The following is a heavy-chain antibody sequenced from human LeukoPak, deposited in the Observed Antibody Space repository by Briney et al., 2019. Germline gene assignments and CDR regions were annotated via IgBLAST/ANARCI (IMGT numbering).Heavy chain of an antibody. J-gene: IGHJ5*02. D-gene: IGHD3-9*01. CDR3: ARVGREYFDWLLQYNWFDP. CDR1: GFTFSSYA. Sequence: GGSLRLSCAASGFTFSSYAMHWVRQAPGKGLEWVAVISYDGSNKYYADSVKRRFTISRDNSKHTLYLQMNSLRAEDTAVYYCARVGREYFDWLLQYNWFDPWGQGTLVTVSS. V-gene: IGHV3-30*04. CDR2: ISYDGSNK.